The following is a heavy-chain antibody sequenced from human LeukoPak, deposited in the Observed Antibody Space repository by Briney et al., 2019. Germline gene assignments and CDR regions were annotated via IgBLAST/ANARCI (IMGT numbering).Heavy chain of an antibody. J-gene: IGHJ4*02. V-gene: IGHV4-31*03. D-gene: IGHD3-10*01. CDR3: ARAGDYYASGSYPADY. CDR1: RGSISSGGYY. CDR2: IYYSGST. Sequence: LSLTCTVSRGSISSGGYYWSWIRQHPGKGLEWIGYIYYSGSTYYNPSLKSRVTISVDTSKNQFSLKLSSVTAADTAVYYCARAGDYYASGSYPADYWGQGTLVTVSS.